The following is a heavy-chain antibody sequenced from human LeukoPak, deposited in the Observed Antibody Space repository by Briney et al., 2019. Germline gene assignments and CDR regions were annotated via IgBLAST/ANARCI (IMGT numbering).Heavy chain of an antibody. D-gene: IGHD6-6*01. CDR3: ARDREVVIAARPHNWFDP. CDR1: GFTFSSYS. V-gene: IGHV3-48*01. Sequence: GGSLRLSCAASGFTFSSYSMNWVRQAPGKGLEWVSYISSSSSTIYYADSVKGRFTISRDNAKNSLYLQMNSLRAEDTAVYYCARDREVVIAARPHNWFDPWGQGTLVTVSS. CDR2: ISSSSSTI. J-gene: IGHJ5*02.